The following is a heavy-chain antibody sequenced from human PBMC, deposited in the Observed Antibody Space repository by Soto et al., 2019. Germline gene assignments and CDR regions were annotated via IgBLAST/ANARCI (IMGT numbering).Heavy chain of an antibody. Sequence: TLSLTCTVSGGSISSGGYYWSWIRQHPGKGLEWIGYIYYSGSTYYNPSLKSRVTISVDTSKNQFSLKLSSVTAEDTAVYYCARPASSGYAHDAFDIWGQGTMVTVSS. CDR2: IYYSGST. J-gene: IGHJ3*02. D-gene: IGHD3-22*01. CDR3: ARPASSGYAHDAFDI. V-gene: IGHV4-31*03. CDR1: GGSISSGGYY.